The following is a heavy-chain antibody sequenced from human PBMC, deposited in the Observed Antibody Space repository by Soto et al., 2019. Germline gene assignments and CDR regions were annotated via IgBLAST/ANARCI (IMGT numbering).Heavy chain of an antibody. D-gene: IGHD3-10*01. CDR3: ARGELLWFGELLR. V-gene: IGHV1-8*01. J-gene: IGHJ4*02. CDR1: GYTFTSYE. Sequence: QVQLVQSGAEVKKPGASVKVSCKASGYTFTSYEINWVRQATGQGLEWMGWMNPNSGDTGYAQKFQGRVTMTSNTSIGTAYMELSSLRSEDTAVYYCARGELLWFGELLRWGQGTRVTVSS. CDR2: MNPNSGDT.